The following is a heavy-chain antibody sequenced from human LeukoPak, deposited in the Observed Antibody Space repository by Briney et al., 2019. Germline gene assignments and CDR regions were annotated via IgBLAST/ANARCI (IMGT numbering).Heavy chain of an antibody. Sequence: GGSLRLSCAASGFTFSSYSMNWVRQAPGKGLEWVSSISSSSSYIYYADSVKGRFTISRDNSKNTLYLQMNSLRAEDTAVYYCARGTPYSSGWYRYGVDYWGQGTLVTVSS. D-gene: IGHD6-19*01. V-gene: IGHV3-21*01. J-gene: IGHJ4*02. CDR3: ARGTPYSSGWYRYGVDY. CDR1: GFTFSSYS. CDR2: ISSSSSYI.